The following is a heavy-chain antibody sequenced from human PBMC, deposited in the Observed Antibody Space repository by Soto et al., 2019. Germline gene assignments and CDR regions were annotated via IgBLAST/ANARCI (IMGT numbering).Heavy chain of an antibody. J-gene: IGHJ4*02. Sequence: ASVKASCKASGGPCSSYAISWLRQAPGQGLEWMGGIIPIFGKAHYAQKFQGRVTITADKSTRTAYMELSSLRSQDTAVYYCARVHRGLEEYYFDYWGQGTLVTVSS. V-gene: IGHV1-69*06. CDR3: ARVHRGLEEYYFDY. CDR2: IIPIFGKA. CDR1: GGPCSSYA. D-gene: IGHD5-12*01.